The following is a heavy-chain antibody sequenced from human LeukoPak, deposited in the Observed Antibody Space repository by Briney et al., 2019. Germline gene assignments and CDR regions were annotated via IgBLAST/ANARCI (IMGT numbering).Heavy chain of an antibody. CDR2: IKSKTDGGTI. V-gene: IGHV3-15*01. D-gene: IGHD3-16*01. Sequence: PGGSLRLSCAASGFTFNNAWMSWVRQAPGKGLEWVGRIKSKTDGGTIDYAAPVKGRFTISRDDSSDAMYLQMNTLTAEDTAVYYCTAYIIGFGGDFWGQGTLVTVSS. CDR3: TAYIIGFGGDF. J-gene: IGHJ4*02. CDR1: GFTFNNAW.